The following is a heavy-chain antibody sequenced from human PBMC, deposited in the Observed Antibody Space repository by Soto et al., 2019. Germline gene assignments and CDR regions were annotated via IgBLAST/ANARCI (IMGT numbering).Heavy chain of an antibody. CDR3: ARGQGGDY. CDR1: GGTFSSYT. V-gene: IGHV1-69*02. CDR2: IVPTLNIT. J-gene: IGHJ4*02. Sequence: QVQLVQSGAEVKKPGSSVKVSCKASGGTFSSYTITWVRQAPGQGLGWMGRIVPTLNITHYAQRFQGRVTITADKSTNTAYMELSSLALEDAAVYYCARGQGGDYWGQGTLVSVSS. D-gene: IGHD3-16*01.